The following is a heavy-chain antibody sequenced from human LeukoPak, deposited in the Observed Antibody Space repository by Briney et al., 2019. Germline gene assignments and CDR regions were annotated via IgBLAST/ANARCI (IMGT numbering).Heavy chain of an antibody. D-gene: IGHD5-24*01. CDR1: GGSISSSSYY. V-gene: IGHV4-39*07. Sequence: SETLSLTCTVSGGSISSSSYYWGWLRQPPGTGLEWIGSIYYSGSTYYNPSLKSRVTISVDTSKNQFSLKLSSVTAADTAVYYCARDGGDGYNLDYYFDYWGQGTLVTVSS. CDR2: IYYSGST. CDR3: ARDGGDGYNLDYYFDY. J-gene: IGHJ4*02.